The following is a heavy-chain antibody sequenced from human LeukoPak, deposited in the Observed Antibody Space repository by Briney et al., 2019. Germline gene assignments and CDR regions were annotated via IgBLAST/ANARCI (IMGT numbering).Heavy chain of an antibody. CDR2: IYHGGST. CDR1: GGSISSGGYS. D-gene: IGHD3-10*01. V-gene: IGHV4-30-2*01. CDR3: ARGAQWFGELFDY. Sequence: SQTLSLTCAVSGGSISSGGYSWSWIRQPPGKGLEWIGYIYHGGSTYYNPSLKSRVTISVDRSKNQFSLKLSSMTAADTAVYYCARGAQWFGELFDYWGQGTLVTVSS. J-gene: IGHJ4*02.